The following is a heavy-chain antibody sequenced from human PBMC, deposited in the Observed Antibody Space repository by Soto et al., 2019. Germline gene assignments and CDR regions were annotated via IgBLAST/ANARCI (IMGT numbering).Heavy chain of an antibody. V-gene: IGHV1-18*04. CDR2: ISTYNGNT. J-gene: IGHJ6*02. CDR3: ARDPYHVLMVNAPNLYGMDV. CDR1: GYTFSGYY. Sequence: ASVKVSCKTSGYTFSGYYIHWVRQAPGQGLEWMGRISTYNGNTNYPQSLQGRLTMTTDTSTTTAYMELRNLRSDDTAVYYCARDPYHVLMVNAPNLYGMDVWGQGTTVTVS. D-gene: IGHD2-8*01.